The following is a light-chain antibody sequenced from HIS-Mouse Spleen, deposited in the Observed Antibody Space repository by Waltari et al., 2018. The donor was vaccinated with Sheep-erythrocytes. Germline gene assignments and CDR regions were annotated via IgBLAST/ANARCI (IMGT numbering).Light chain of an antibody. CDR1: SSDVGGYNY. V-gene: IGLV2-11*01. Sequence: QSALTQPRSVSGSPGQSVTISCTGTSSDVGGYNYVSWDQQHPGKAPKLLIYSNNHRPSGGPDRFSGSKSGTSASLAISGLQSEDEADYYCAAWDDSLNGPVFGGGTKLTVL. CDR3: AAWDDSLNGPV. J-gene: IGLJ3*02. CDR2: SNN.